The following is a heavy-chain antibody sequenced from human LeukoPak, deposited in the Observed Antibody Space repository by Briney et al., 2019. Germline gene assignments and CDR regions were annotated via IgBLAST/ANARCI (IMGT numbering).Heavy chain of an antibody. J-gene: IGHJ4*02. CDR2: IFSGST. CDR1: GCSISSYY. D-gene: IGHD5-18*01. Sequence: PSETLSLTCTVSGCSISSYYWSWIRQPPGKGLEWIGYIFSGSTDYNPSLKSRVTISVDTSKNQFSLQLSSVTAADTAVYYCARGFEYNYRYTFGYWGQGTPVTVSS. CDR3: ARGFEYNYRYTFGY. V-gene: IGHV4-59*01.